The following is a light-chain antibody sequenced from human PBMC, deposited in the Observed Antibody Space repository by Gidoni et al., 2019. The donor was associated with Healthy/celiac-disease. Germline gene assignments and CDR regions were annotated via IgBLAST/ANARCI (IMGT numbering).Light chain of an antibody. CDR3: QQRSNWPPT. Sequence: EIVLTQSPATLSLSPGERATLSCRASQSVSSYLAWYQQKPGQAPRLLIYDASNRATGIPARFSGSGSGTDFTLTISSLEPEDFAVYYCQQRSNWPPTFXPXTKVDI. V-gene: IGKV3-11*01. CDR1: QSVSSY. J-gene: IGKJ3*01. CDR2: DAS.